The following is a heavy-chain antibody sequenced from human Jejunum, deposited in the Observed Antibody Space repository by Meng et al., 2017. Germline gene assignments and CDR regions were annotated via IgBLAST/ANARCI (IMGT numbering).Heavy chain of an antibody. D-gene: IGHD6-19*01. CDR3: ARGAGWYTS. CDR1: GGSISNDY. V-gene: IGHV4-59*01. CDR2: IYYTGKT. J-gene: IGHJ5*02. Sequence: GSLRLSCTVSGGSISNDYWGWLRQPPGKGPEWLAYIYYTGKTNYNPTLKSRLTISIDTSKNQFSLKLNSVTAADTAVYYCARGAGWYTSWGQGTLVTVSS.